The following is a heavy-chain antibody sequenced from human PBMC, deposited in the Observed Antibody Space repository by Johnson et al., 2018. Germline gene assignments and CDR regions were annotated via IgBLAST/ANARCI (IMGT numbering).Heavy chain of an antibody. CDR1: GFTFSSYG. D-gene: IGHD2-15*01. V-gene: IGHV3-30*03. CDR2: ISYDGSNK. Sequence: VQLVESGGGVVQPGRSLRLSCAASGFTFSSYGMHWVRQAPGKGLEWVAVISYDGSNKYYADSVKGRFTISRDNSKNTLYLQMNSLRGEDTAVYYCARGDGYCSGGSCKYYYYGMDVWGQGTTVTVSS. J-gene: IGHJ6*02. CDR3: ARGDGYCSGGSCKYYYYGMDV.